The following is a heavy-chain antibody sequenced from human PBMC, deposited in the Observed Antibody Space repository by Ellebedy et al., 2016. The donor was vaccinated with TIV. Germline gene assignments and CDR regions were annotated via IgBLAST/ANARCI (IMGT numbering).Heavy chain of an antibody. CDR3: ARDPHYGDYYFDY. J-gene: IGHJ4*02. CDR2: INAGNGNT. D-gene: IGHD4-17*01. CDR1: GYTFTSYA. V-gene: IGHV1-3*01. Sequence: ASVKVSXXASGYTFTSYAMHWVRQAPGQRLEWMGWINAGNGNTKYSQKFQGRVTITRDTSASTAYMELSSLRSEDTAVYYCARDPHYGDYYFDYWGQGTLVTVSS.